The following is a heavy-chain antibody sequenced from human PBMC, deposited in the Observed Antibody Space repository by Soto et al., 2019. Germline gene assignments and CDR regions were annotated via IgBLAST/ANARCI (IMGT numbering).Heavy chain of an antibody. CDR3: ARDPGIAAPNNWFDP. V-gene: IGHV1-18*01. CDR2: ISAYNGNT. CDR1: GYTFTSYG. J-gene: IGHJ5*02. Sequence: ASVKVSCKASGYTFTSYGISWVRQAPGQGLEWMGWISAYNGNTNYAQKLQGRVTMTTDTSTSTAYMELRSLRSDDTAVYYCARDPGIAAPNNWFDPWGKGTLVTVAS. D-gene: IGHD6-13*01.